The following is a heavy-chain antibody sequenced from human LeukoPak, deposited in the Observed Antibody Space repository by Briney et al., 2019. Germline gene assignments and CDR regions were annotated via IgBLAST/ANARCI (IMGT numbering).Heavy chain of an antibody. Sequence: GGSLRLSRTASGFTFCHYAMSWVPPAPGKRLGGEGFIRSNAYGGTTEYAASSKGRFTISTDDSKSIAYLQMNSRKTEDTAVYYCTREKLGATPYFDYWGQGTLVTVSS. J-gene: IGHJ4*02. CDR1: GFTFCHYA. V-gene: IGHV3-49*04. CDR3: TREKLGATPYFDY. D-gene: IGHD1-26*01. CDR2: IRSNAYGGTT.